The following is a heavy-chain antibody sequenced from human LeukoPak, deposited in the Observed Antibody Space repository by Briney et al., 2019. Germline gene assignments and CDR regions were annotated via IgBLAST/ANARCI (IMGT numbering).Heavy chain of an antibody. V-gene: IGHV3-49*04. CDR1: GFSFGDCA. J-gene: IGHJ3*02. D-gene: IGHD1-26*01. CDR3: TRDPRGSYGPDAFDI. Sequence: GRSLRLSCTVSGFSFGDCAMCWVRQAPGQGLEWVGLIRSKAYGGTTEYAASVKGRFTISRDDSKSIAYLQIDSLKTEDTAVYYCTRDPRGSYGPDAFDIWGQGTMVTVSS. CDR2: IRSKAYGGTT.